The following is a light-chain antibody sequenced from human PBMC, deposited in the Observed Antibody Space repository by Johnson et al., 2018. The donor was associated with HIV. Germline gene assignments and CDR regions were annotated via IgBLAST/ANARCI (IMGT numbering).Light chain of an antibody. V-gene: IGLV1-51*01. J-gene: IGLJ1*01. CDR3: GTWDSRLSAGHV. Sequence: QSLLTQPPSVSAAPGQKVTISCSGSSSNIGNNYVSWYQQLPGTAPKLLIYDNNKRPSGIPDRFSGSKSGTSATLGITGLQTGDAADYYCGTWDSRLSAGHVFGTGTKVTVL. CDR2: DNN. CDR1: SSNIGNNY.